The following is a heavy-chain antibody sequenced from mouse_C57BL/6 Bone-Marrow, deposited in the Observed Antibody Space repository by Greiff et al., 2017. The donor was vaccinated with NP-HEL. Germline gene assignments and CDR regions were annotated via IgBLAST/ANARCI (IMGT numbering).Heavy chain of an antibody. CDR1: GFTFNTYA. D-gene: IGHD1-1*01. CDR3: VRALPLITTVVAPYAMDY. J-gene: IGHJ4*01. CDR2: IRSKSSNYAT. Sequence: DVKLQESGGGLVQPKGSLKLSCAASGFTFNTYAMHWVRQAPGKGLEWVARIRSKSSNYATYYADSVKDRFTITRDDSQSMLYLQMNNLKTEDTAMYYCVRALPLITTVVAPYAMDYWGQGTSVTVSS. V-gene: IGHV10-3*01.